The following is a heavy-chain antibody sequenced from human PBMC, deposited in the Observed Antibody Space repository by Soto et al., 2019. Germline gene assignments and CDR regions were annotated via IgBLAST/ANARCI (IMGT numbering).Heavy chain of an antibody. CDR3: ARDGGAARLYYYYGMDV. V-gene: IGHV1-3*01. D-gene: IGHD6-6*01. Sequence: ASVKVSCKASGYTFTSYAMHWVRQAPGQRLEWMGWTNAGNGNTKYSQKFQGRVTITRDASASTAYMELSSLRSEDTAVYYCARDGGAARLYYYYGMDVWGQGTTVTVSS. CDR1: GYTFTSYA. CDR2: TNAGNGNT. J-gene: IGHJ6*02.